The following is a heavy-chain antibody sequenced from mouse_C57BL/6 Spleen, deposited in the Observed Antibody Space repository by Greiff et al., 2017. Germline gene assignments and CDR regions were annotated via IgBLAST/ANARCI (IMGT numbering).Heavy chain of an antibody. V-gene: IGHV8-12*01. CDR1: GFSLSTSGMG. CDR2: IYWDDDK. J-gene: IGHJ1*03. D-gene: IGHD1-1*01. Sequence: QVTLKESGPGILQSSQTLSLTCSFSGFSLSTSGMGVSWIRQPSGKGLEWLAHIYWDDDKRYNPSLKSRLTISKDTSRNPVFLKITSLDTADTATYYWARSYYYDSSWYFDVWGTGTTVTVSS. CDR3: ARSYYYDSSWYFDV.